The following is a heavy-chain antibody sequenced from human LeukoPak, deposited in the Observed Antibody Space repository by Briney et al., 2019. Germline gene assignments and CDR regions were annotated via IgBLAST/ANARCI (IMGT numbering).Heavy chain of an antibody. CDR1: GFTFSSYS. D-gene: IGHD3-10*01. CDR3: ARDAVRGVIPVCDY. Sequence: PGGSLRLSCAASGFTFSSYSMNWVRQAPGKGLEWVSSISSSSSYIYYADSVKGRFTISRDNAKNSLYLQMNSLRAEDTAVYYCARDAVRGVIPVCDYWGQGTLVTVSS. J-gene: IGHJ4*02. V-gene: IGHV3-21*01. CDR2: ISSSSSYI.